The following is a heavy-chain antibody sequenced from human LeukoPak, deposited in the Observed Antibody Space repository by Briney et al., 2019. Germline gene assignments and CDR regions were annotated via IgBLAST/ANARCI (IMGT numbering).Heavy chain of an antibody. V-gene: IGHV4-61*02. J-gene: IGHJ4*02. Sequence: SETLSLTCTVSGGSISSGSYYCSWIRQPAGKGLEWIGRIYTSGSTNYNPSLKSRVTISVDTSKNQFSMKLSSVTAADTAVYYCARLKPSGSYFDYWGQGTLVTVSS. CDR2: IYTSGST. CDR1: GGSISSGSYY. D-gene: IGHD1-26*01. CDR3: ARLKPSGSYFDY.